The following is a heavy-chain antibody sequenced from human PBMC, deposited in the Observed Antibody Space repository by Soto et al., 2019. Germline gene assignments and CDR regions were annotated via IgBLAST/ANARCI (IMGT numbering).Heavy chain of an antibody. CDR2: IKEDGSEK. CDR3: ARHQVGHRVTDY. V-gene: IGHV3-7*01. CDR1: GFRFSNYW. D-gene: IGHD1-26*01. J-gene: IGHJ4*02. Sequence: EVQLVESGGDLVQPGGSLRLSCAASGFRFSNYWMSWVRQAPGKGLEWVANIKEDGSEKYYVDSVQGRFTISRDNAKNSLYLQMNSLRAEDTALYYCARHQVGHRVTDYWGQGTLVTVSS.